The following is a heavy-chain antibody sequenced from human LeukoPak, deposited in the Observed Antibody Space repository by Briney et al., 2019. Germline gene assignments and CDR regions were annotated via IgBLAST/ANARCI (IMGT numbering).Heavy chain of an antibody. J-gene: IGHJ3*02. CDR1: GYTFTSYA. V-gene: IGHV1-69*05. Sequence: SVKVSCKASGYTFTSYAMNWVRQAPGQGLEWMGGIIPIFGTANYAQKFQGRVTITTDESTSTAYMELSSLRSEDTAVYYCARDPDYDFWSGTPNHAFDIWGQGTMVTVSS. CDR3: ARDPDYDFWSGTPNHAFDI. CDR2: IIPIFGTA. D-gene: IGHD3-3*01.